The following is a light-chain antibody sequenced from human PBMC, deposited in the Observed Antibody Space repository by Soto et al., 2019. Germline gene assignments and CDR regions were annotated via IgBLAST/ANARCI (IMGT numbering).Light chain of an antibody. CDR1: QDISNY. J-gene: IGKJ1*01. CDR3: QNYYTYPWT. V-gene: IGKV1-8*01. CDR2: AAS. Sequence: AIRMTQSPSSLSASTGDRVAITCRASQDISNYLVWYQQKPGKAPKVLIHAASTLQGGVSSRFSGSGSGTDFTLTINSLQSEDFATYYCQNYYTYPWTFAQGTRVAIK.